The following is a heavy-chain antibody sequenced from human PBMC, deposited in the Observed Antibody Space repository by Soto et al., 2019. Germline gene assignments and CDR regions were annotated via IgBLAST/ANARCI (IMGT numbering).Heavy chain of an antibody. CDR3: ARERYYDSSADGYYFDY. Sequence: SETLSLTCTVSCGSNSSGNYYWSWIRQPPGKGLEWIGYIYYSGSTYYNPSLKSRVTISVDPSKNQFSLKLSSVTAADTAVYYCARERYYDSSADGYYFDYWGQGTLVTVSS. D-gene: IGHD3-22*01. J-gene: IGHJ4*02. CDR1: CGSNSSGNYY. CDR2: IYYSGST. V-gene: IGHV4-30-4*01.